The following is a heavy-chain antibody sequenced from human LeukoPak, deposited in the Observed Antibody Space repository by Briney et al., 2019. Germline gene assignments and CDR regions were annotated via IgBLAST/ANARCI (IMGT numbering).Heavy chain of an antibody. D-gene: IGHD3-10*01. CDR2: ISGSGGST. CDR3: AKDGTTSEVWFGELLQGYYYYKDV. CDR1: GFTFSSYA. Sequence: PGGSLRLSCAASGFTFSSYAMSWVRQAPGKGLEWVSAISGSGGSTYYADSVKGRFTISRDNSKNTLYLQMNSLRAEDTAVYYCAKDGTTSEVWFGELLQGYYYYKDVWGKGTTVTVSS. J-gene: IGHJ6*03. V-gene: IGHV3-23*01.